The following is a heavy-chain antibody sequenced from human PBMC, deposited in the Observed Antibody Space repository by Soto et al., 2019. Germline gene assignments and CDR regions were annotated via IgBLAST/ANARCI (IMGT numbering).Heavy chain of an antibody. CDR3: ASVPLGIAAARTYYGMDV. CDR1: GGTFSSYA. CDR2: IIPIFGTA. Sequence: QVQLVQSGAEVKKPGSSVKVSCKASGGTFSSYAISLVRQAPGQGLEWMGGIIPIFGTANYAQKFQGRVTITADESTSTAYMELSSLRSEDTAVYYCASVPLGIAAARTYYGMDVWGQGTTVTVSS. V-gene: IGHV1-69*01. D-gene: IGHD6-13*01. J-gene: IGHJ6*02.